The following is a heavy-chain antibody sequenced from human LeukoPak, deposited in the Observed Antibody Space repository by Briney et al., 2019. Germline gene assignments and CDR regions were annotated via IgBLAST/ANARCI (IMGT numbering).Heavy chain of an antibody. CDR1: GFTISSYA. Sequence: GGSLRLSCAASGFTISSYAVSWVRQAPGKGLAWVSAISGSGGSTYYADSVKGRFTISRDNSKNTLYLQMNSLRAEDAAVYYCAKGDDFWSGTTAFDYWGQGTLVTVSS. J-gene: IGHJ4*02. V-gene: IGHV3-23*01. CDR3: AKGDDFWSGTTAFDY. CDR2: ISGSGGST. D-gene: IGHD3-3*01.